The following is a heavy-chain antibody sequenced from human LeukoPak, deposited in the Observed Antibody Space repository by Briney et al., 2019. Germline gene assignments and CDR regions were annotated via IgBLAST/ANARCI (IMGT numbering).Heavy chain of an antibody. J-gene: IGHJ4*02. CDR2: IYYSGST. CDR3: ARGGITIFGGIIYQDY. CDR1: GGSISSYY. Sequence: SETLSLTCTVSGGSISSYYWSWIRKPPGRGLEWIGYIYYSGSTNYNPSLKSRVTISVDTSKNQFSLKLSSVTAADTAFYCCARGGITIFGGIIYQDYWGQGTLVTVSS. V-gene: IGHV4-59*01. D-gene: IGHD3-3*01.